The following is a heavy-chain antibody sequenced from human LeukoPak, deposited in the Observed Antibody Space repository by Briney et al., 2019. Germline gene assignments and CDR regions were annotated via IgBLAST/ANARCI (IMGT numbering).Heavy chain of an antibody. CDR1: GGPISSGGYY. Sequence: SETLSLTCAVSGGPISSGGYYWSWLRQHPGKGLEWIGYIYYSGSTYYNPSLKSRVTISVDTSKNQFSLKLSSVTAADTAVYYCASRYYGSGSYYSEYVDYWGQGTLVTVSS. V-gene: IGHV4-31*11. D-gene: IGHD3-10*01. CDR3: ASRYYGSGSYYSEYVDY. CDR2: IYYSGST. J-gene: IGHJ4*02.